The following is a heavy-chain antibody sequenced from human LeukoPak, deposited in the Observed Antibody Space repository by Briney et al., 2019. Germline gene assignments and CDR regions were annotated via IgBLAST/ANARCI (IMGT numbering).Heavy chain of an antibody. V-gene: IGHV3-30*02. CDR1: GFTFSSYG. J-gene: IGHJ4*02. D-gene: IGHD5-18*01. Sequence: GSLRLSCAASGFTFSSYGIHWVRQAPGKGLEWVAFIRYDGINKYYADSVKGRFTISRDNSKNTLYLQMSSLTSEDTAVYYCARGVNSQGTAMVLFDSWGQGSLVTVSA. CDR2: IRYDGINK. CDR3: ARGVNSQGTAMVLFDS.